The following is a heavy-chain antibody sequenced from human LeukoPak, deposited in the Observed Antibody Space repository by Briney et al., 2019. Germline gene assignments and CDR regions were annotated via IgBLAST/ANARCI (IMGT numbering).Heavy chain of an antibody. V-gene: IGHV3-43*02. CDR1: GFTFDDYA. J-gene: IGHJ3*02. CDR2: VTANGGGT. Sequence: GGSLRLSCAASGFTFDDYAMHWVRQAPGKGPEWVSYVTANGGGTYYADSVKGHFVISRDNSKNSLYLQMNILRPEDTALYYCAKILNPHAFDIWGQGTMVTVSS. CDR3: AKILNPHAFDI. D-gene: IGHD1-14*01.